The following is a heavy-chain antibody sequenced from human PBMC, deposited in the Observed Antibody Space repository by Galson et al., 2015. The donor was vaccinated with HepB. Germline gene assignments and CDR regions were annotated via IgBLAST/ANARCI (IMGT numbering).Heavy chain of an antibody. V-gene: IGHV1-3*01. CDR3: ARDRSGGTYYDSSGGFGY. D-gene: IGHD3-22*01. CDR1: GYTFTSYA. J-gene: IGHJ4*02. CDR2: INAGNGNT. Sequence: SVKVSCKASGYTFTSYAMHWVRQAPGQRLEWMGWINAGNGNTKYSQKFQGRVTITRDTSASTAYMELSSLRSEDTAVYYCARDRSGGTYYDSSGGFGYWGQGTLVTVSS.